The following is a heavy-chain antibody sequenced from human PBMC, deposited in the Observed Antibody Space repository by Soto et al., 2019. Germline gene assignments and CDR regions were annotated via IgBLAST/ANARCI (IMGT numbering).Heavy chain of an antibody. CDR3: ARPRVSTPRLEDPFDI. V-gene: IGHV5-51*01. CDR1: EDNFGAYW. CDR2: IFPGDSDT. Sequence: LTNWYRVAEDNFGAYWIGWVRQIPGKGLEYMGIIFPGDSDTRYSPSFQGQVTISADKSINIAYLQWTSLKASDTAIYYCARPRVSTPRLEDPFDIWGQGTTVPGSS. J-gene: IGHJ3*02. D-gene: IGHD5-12*01.